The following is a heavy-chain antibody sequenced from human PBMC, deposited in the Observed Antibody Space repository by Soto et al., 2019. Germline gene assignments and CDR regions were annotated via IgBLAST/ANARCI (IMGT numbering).Heavy chain of an antibody. D-gene: IGHD1-26*01. Sequence: QVQLVQSGAEVKKPGSSVKVSCKASGGTFGNYGISWVRQAPGQGLEWMGGIIPIFGTANYAQRFQGRLTITADESTSTVYMELSSLRSEDTAVYYCAREGFSGSYYAYWGQGTLVTVSP. V-gene: IGHV1-69*01. CDR3: AREGFSGSYYAY. CDR2: IIPIFGTA. J-gene: IGHJ4*02. CDR1: GGTFGNYG.